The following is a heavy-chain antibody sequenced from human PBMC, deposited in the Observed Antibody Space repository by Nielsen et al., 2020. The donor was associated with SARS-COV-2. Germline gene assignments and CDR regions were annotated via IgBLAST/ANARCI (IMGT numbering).Heavy chain of an antibody. Sequence: SMKVSCKASGGTFSSYAISWVRQAPGQGLEWMGRIIPILGIANYAQKFQGRVTITADKSTSTAYMELSSLRSEDTAVYYCARVDGGGSSSYYYYGMDVWGQGTTVTVSS. J-gene: IGHJ6*02. CDR3: ARVDGGGSSSYYYYGMDV. CDR1: GGTFSSYA. D-gene: IGHD6-13*01. V-gene: IGHV1-69*04. CDR2: IIPILGIA.